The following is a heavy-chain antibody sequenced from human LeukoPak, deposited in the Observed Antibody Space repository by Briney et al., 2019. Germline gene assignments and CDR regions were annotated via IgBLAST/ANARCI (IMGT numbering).Heavy chain of an antibody. V-gene: IGHV3-64*01. CDR1: GFTFSDYA. CDR3: ARDTCGCGSGWHLYWYFDL. J-gene: IGHJ2*01. CDR2: ISSNGGSI. D-gene: IGHD6-19*01. Sequence: QPGGSLRLSCAASGFTFSDYAMHWVRQAPGKELEYVSAISSNGGSIHYANSVKGRFTISRDNSKNTLYLQMDSLRAGDMALYYCARDTCGCGSGWHLYWYFDLWGRGTLVTVSS.